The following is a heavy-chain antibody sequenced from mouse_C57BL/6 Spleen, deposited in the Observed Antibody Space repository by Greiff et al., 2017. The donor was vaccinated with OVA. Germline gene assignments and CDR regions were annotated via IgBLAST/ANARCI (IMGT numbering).Heavy chain of an antibody. V-gene: IGHV1-59*01. CDR2: IDPSDSYT. Sequence: QVQLKQPGAELVRPGTSVKLSCKASGYTFTSYWMHWVKQRPGQGLEWIGVIDPSDSYTNYNQKFKGKATLTVDTSSSTAYMQLSSLTSEDSAVYYCARGGDGYPFDYWGQGTTLTVSS. CDR3: ARGGDGYPFDY. CDR1: GYTFTSYW. J-gene: IGHJ2*01. D-gene: IGHD2-3*01.